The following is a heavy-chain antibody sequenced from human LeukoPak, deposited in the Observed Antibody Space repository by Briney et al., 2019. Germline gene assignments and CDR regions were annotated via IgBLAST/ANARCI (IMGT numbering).Heavy chain of an antibody. CDR3: ARQTWQQLSKPDNWFDP. D-gene: IGHD6-13*01. CDR2: IYPGDSDT. Sequence: AGESLQISCKGSGYSFTSYWIGWVRQLPGKGLEWMGIIYPGDSDTRYSPSFQGQVTISADKSISTAYLQWSSLKASDTAMYYCARQTWQQLSKPDNWFDPWGQGTLVTVSS. V-gene: IGHV5-51*01. CDR1: GYSFTSYW. J-gene: IGHJ5*02.